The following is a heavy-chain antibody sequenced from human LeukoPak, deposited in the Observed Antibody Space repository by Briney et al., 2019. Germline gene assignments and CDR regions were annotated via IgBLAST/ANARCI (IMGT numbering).Heavy chain of an antibody. Sequence: GGSLRLSCAASGFTFSSYAMSWLPQAPGKGLEWVSAISGSDGSTYYADSVKGRFNISRDNSKNTLYLQMNSLRAEDTAVYYCAKDISSSWYDSRWFDPWGQGTLVTVSS. CDR1: GFTFSSYA. CDR2: ISGSDGST. J-gene: IGHJ5*02. D-gene: IGHD6-13*01. V-gene: IGHV3-23*01. CDR3: AKDISSSWYDSRWFDP.